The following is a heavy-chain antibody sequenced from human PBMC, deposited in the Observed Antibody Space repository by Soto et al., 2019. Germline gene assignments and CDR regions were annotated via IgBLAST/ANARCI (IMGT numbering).Heavy chain of an antibody. D-gene: IGHD5-12*01. CDR1: GFTFSSYA. V-gene: IGHV3-23*01. CDR3: AKHAVQEWLRFGYFDL. Sequence: EVQLLESGGGLVQPGGSLRLSCAASGFTFSSYAMSWVRQAPGKGLEWVSAISGSGGSTYYADSVKGRFTISRDNSKNTLYLQMSSLRAEDTAVYYCAKHAVQEWLRFGYFDLWGRGTRVTVSS. J-gene: IGHJ2*01. CDR2: ISGSGGST.